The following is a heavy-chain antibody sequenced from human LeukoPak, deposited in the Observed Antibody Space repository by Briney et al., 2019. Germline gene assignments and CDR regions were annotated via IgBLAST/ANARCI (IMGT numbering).Heavy chain of an antibody. CDR1: GFTFSSYG. V-gene: IGHV3-33*06. J-gene: IGHJ4*02. D-gene: IGHD3-10*01. CDR2: IWYDGSNK. CDR3: AKEGRYYGSGSLDY. Sequence: GGSLRLSCAASGFTFSSYGMHWVRQAPGKGLDRVAVIWYDGSNKYYADSVKGRFTISRDNSKNTLYLQMNSLRAEDTAVYYCAKEGRYYGSGSLDYWGQGTLVTVSS.